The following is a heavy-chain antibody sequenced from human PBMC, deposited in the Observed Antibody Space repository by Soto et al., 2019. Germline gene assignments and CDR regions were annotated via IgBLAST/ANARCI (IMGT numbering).Heavy chain of an antibody. CDR1: GGSFSGYY. J-gene: IGHJ6*03. Sequence: SETLSLTCAVYGGSFSGYYWSWIRQPPGKGLEWIGEINHSGSTNYNPSLKSRVTISVDTSKNQFSLKLSFVTAADTAVYYCARATSTYYDFWSGYYDYYYYMDVWGKGTTVTVSS. V-gene: IGHV4-34*01. D-gene: IGHD3-3*01. CDR2: INHSGST. CDR3: ARATSTYYDFWSGYYDYYYYMDV.